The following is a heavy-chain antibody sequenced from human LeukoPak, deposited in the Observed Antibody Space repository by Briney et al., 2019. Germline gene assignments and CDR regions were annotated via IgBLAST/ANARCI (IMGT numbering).Heavy chain of an antibody. CDR3: ARGLRYFDWLLSSGDY. D-gene: IGHD3-9*01. CDR1: GGSFSGYY. Sequence: SETLSLTCAVYGGSFSGYYWSWIRQPPGKGLEWIGEINHSGSTNHNPSLKSRVTISVDTSKNQFSLKLSSVTAADTAVYYCARGLRYFDWLLSSGDYWGQGTLVTVSS. V-gene: IGHV4-34*01. J-gene: IGHJ4*02. CDR2: INHSGST.